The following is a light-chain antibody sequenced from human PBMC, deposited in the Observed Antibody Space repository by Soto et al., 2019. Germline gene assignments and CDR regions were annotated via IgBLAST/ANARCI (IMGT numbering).Light chain of an antibody. Sequence: DIQMSQSPSTLSASVGDRLTITCRASQNIETGLAWYQQKPGKAPNLLIYDASSLESGVSSRFSGSGSGTEFTLTISSLQPDDFATYYCQHYYSYSGTFGQGTKVDI. CDR3: QHYYSYSGT. CDR2: DAS. CDR1: QNIETG. V-gene: IGKV1-5*01. J-gene: IGKJ1*01.